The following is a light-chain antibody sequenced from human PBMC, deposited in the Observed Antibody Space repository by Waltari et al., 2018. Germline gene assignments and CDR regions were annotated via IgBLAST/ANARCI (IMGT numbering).Light chain of an antibody. CDR2: SDS. CDR1: NIESKS. J-gene: IGLJ1*01. Sequence: SYVLTQPPSVSVAPGETARITCGGNNIESKSVHWYRQRPGQAPVLGISSDSDRPSGIPERCSGSNAGNTATLTISRVEAGDEADYDCQVWDANTDPGVFGTGTEVTVL. V-gene: IGLV3-21*01. CDR3: QVWDANTDPGV.